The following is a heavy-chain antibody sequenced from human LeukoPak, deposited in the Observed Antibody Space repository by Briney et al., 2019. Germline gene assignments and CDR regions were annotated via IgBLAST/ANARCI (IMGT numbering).Heavy chain of an antibody. CDR2: IGYTGTDT. CDR3: ARDLTERKYYIAY. CDR1: GFTFSSFG. Sequence: PGGSLRLSCAASGFTFSSFGMHWVRQAPGEGLEWVAYIGYTGTDTYYADSVKGRFTISRDSSKNTVHLQVNSLRAADTALYSCARDLTERKYYIAYWGQGTLVTVSS. J-gene: IGHJ4*02. V-gene: IGHV3-30*02. D-gene: IGHD2-8*02.